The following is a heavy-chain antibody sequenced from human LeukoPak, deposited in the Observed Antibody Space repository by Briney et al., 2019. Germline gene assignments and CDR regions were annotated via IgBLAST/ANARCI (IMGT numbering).Heavy chain of an antibody. J-gene: IGHJ2*01. CDR1: GGSTSSYY. CDR3: ARDKGPYWYFDL. V-gene: IGHV4-59*01. Sequence: SETLSLTCTVSGGSTSSYYWNWIRQPPGKGLEWIANINNRGSTDYNPSLKSRLTISLETSKNQISQKLSWVTAADTAVYYCARDKGPYWYFDLWGRGTLVTVSS. CDR2: INNRGST.